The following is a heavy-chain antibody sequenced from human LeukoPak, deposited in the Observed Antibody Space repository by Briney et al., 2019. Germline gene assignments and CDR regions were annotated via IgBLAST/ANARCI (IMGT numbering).Heavy chain of an antibody. J-gene: IGHJ5*02. CDR1: GFTFSSYN. CDR3: ARDSSSSQWFDP. Sequence: GGSLRLSCAASGFTFSSYNMHWVRQAPGKGLEWVALITYDGSNKYYADSVKGRFTISRDNSKNTLYLQMNSLRAEDTAVYYCARDSSSSQWFDPWGQGTLVTVSS. CDR2: ITYDGSNK. D-gene: IGHD6-6*01. V-gene: IGHV3-30*03.